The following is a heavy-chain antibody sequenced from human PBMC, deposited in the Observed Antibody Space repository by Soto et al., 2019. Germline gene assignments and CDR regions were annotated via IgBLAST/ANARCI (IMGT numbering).Heavy chain of an antibody. D-gene: IGHD6-19*01. CDR3: ARGLAVAGNDAFDI. CDR2: INPSSGGT. V-gene: IGHV1-46*01. CDR1: GYTFTSYY. Sequence: QVQLVRSGAEVKKPGASVKVSCKASGYTFTSYYMHWVRQAPGQGLEWMGIINPSSGGTSYAQKCXGXVXMTRDTSTSTVYMELSSLRSEDTAVYYCARGLAVAGNDAFDIWGQGTMVTVSS. J-gene: IGHJ3*02.